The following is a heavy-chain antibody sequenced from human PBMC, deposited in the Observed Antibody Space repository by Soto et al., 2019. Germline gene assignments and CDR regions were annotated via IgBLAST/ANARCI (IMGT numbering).Heavy chain of an antibody. J-gene: IGHJ6*02. CDR3: ARDKDSSSQGGGYYGMDV. CDR1: GGTFSSYA. V-gene: IGHV1-69*01. Sequence: QVQLVQSGAEVKKPGSSVKVSCKASGGTFSSYAISWVRQAPGQGLEWMGGIIPIFGTANYAQKFQGRVTITADESTSTAYMELSSLRSEDTAVYYCARDKDSSSQGGGYYGMDVWGQGTTVTVSS. CDR2: IIPIFGTA. D-gene: IGHD6-6*01.